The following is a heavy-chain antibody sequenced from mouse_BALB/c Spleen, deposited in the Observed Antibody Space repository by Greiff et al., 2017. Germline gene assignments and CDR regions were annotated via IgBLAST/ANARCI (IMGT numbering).Heavy chain of an antibody. Sequence: VQLQQSGPSLVKPSQTPSLTCSVTGDSITSGYWNWIRKFPGNKLEYMGYISYSGSTYYNPSLKSRISITRDTSKNQYYLQLNSVTTEDTATYYCARYDYEAYYYAMDYWGQGTSVTVSS. CDR2: ISYSGST. CDR1: GDSITSGY. CDR3: ARYDYEAYYYAMDY. V-gene: IGHV3-8*02. J-gene: IGHJ4*01. D-gene: IGHD2-4*01.